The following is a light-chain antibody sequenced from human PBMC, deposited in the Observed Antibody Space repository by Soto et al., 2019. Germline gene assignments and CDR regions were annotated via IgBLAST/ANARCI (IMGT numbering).Light chain of an antibody. CDR2: DAS. J-gene: IGKJ4*01. Sequence: EIVMTQSPATLSVSPGERSTLSCRASQSVSSNLAWYQQKPGQAPRLLIYDASNRATGIPDRFSGSGSGTDFTLTISRLEPEDFAVYYCQQYGSSLLFGGGTKVDIK. CDR1: QSVSSN. V-gene: IGKV3-20*01. CDR3: QQYGSSLL.